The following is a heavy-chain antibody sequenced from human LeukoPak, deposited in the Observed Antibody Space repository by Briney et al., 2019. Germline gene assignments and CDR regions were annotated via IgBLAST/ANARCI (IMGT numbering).Heavy chain of an antibody. D-gene: IGHD2-2*01. CDR1: GFTFPNYA. Sequence: PGGSLRLSCAASGFTFPNYAMTWVRQAPGKGLEWVSTIINNVDTTYYADSVKGRFTISRNNSKNTLYLQMNSLRAEDTAVYYCAKEGITCSSTSCYYYYYLDVWGKGTTVTVSS. V-gene: IGHV3-23*01. J-gene: IGHJ6*03. CDR3: AKEGITCSSTSCYYYYYLDV. CDR2: IINNVDTT.